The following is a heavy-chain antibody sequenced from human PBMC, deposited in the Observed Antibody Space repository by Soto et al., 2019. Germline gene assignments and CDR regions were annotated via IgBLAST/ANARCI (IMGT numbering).Heavy chain of an antibody. CDR2: INAGNGNT. CDR3: AFGPETVDPLDY. J-gene: IGHJ4*02. Sequence: ASVKVSCKASGYTFTSYAMHWVRQAPGQRLEWMGWINAGNGNTKYSQKFQGRVTITRDTSASTAYMELSSLRSEDTAVYYCAFGPETVDPLDYWGQGTLVTVSS. CDR1: GYTFTSYA. D-gene: IGHD3-3*01. V-gene: IGHV1-3*01.